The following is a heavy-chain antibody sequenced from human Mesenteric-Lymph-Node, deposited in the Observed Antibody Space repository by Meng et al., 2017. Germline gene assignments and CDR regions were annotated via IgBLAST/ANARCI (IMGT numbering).Heavy chain of an antibody. Sequence: ESLKISCAVSGYSISSGYYWGWIRQPPGKGLEWIGSIYHSGSTNYNPSLKSRVTISVDTSKNQFSLKLSSVTAADTAVYYCARAPDEYDAFDIWGQGTMVTVSS. CDR3: ARAPDEYDAFDI. CDR1: GYSISSGYY. D-gene: IGHD2/OR15-2a*01. V-gene: IGHV4-38-2*01. J-gene: IGHJ3*02. CDR2: IYHSGST.